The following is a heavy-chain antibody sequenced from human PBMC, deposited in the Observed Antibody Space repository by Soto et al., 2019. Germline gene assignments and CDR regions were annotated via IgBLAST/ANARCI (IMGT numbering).Heavy chain of an antibody. J-gene: IGHJ6*02. Sequence: GGSLRLSCASSVFTFSSYAMSWVRQAPGKGLEWVSAISGSGGSTYYADSVKGRFTINPDTSKNQFSLQLNSVTPEDTAVYYCARGPADWPAIYYYYGMDVWGQGTTVTVSS. CDR2: ISGSGGST. CDR1: VFTFSSYA. D-gene: IGHD2-2*01. V-gene: IGHV3-23*01. CDR3: ARGPADWPAIYYYYGMDV.